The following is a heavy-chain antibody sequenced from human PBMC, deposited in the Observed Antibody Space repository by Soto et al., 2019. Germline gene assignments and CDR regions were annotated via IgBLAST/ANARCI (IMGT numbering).Heavy chain of an antibody. CDR2: IYYSGST. D-gene: IGHD3-3*01. J-gene: IGHJ5*02. CDR1: GGSISSGGYY. V-gene: IGHV4-31*03. CDR3: ARGYDFWRGYYTGIVWCDP. Sequence: SETLSLTCTVSGGSISSGGYYWSWIRQHPGKGLEWIGYIYYSGSTYYNPSLKSRDTISVDASKNQFSLKLSSVTAADTAVSYCARGYDFWRGYYTGIVWCDPWGQGTLVTVSS.